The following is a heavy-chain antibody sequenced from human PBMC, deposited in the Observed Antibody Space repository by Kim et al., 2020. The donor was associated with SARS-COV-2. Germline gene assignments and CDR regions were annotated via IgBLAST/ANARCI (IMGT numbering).Heavy chain of an antibody. CDR2: INPNSGGT. J-gene: IGHJ5*02. Sequence: ASVKVSCKASGYTFTGYYMHWVRQAPGQGLEWMGWINPNSGGTNYAQKFQGRVTMTRDTSISTAYMELSRLRSDDTAVYYCARVEQLGRGNWFDPWGQGTLVTVSS. V-gene: IGHV1-2*02. CDR3: ARVEQLGRGNWFDP. CDR1: GYTFTGYY. D-gene: IGHD6-13*01.